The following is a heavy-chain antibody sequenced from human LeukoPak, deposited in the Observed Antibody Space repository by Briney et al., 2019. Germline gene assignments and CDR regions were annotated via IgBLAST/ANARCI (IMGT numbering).Heavy chain of an antibody. Sequence: SVKVSCKASGGTFSSYTISWVRQAPGQGVEWMGRIIPILGIANYAQKFQGRVTITADKSTSTAYMELSSLRSEDTAVYYCARGLSWWFDPWGQGTLVTVSS. D-gene: IGHD1-1*01. CDR2: IIPILGIA. CDR3: ARGLSWWFDP. CDR1: GGTFSSYT. V-gene: IGHV1-69*02. J-gene: IGHJ5*02.